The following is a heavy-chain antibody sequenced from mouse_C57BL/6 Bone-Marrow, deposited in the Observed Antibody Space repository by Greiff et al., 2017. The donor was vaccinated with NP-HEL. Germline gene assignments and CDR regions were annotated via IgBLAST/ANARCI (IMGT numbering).Heavy chain of an antibody. V-gene: IGHV1-69*01. J-gene: IGHJ1*03. CDR1: GSTFTSYW. CDR2: IYPSDSFT. CDR3: ARFSPQYFDV. Sequence: VQLQQPGAALVMPGASVTLSCKASGSTFTSYWMHWVQQRPGQCLEWIGEIYPSDSFTNYNQKFKGKSTLTVDKSSSTAYMQLSSLTSEDSAVYYCARFSPQYFDVWGTGTTVTVSS.